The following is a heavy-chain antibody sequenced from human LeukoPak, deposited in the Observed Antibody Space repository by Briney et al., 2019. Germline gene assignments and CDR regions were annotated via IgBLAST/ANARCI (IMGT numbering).Heavy chain of an antibody. V-gene: IGHV3-15*01. Sequence: SGGSLRLSCAASGFTFSNAWMSWVRQALGKWLEWVGRIKSKTDGGTTDYAAPVKGRFTISRDDSKNTLYLQINSLKTEDTAVYYCTTDWFRAFLFDYWGQGTLVTVSS. D-gene: IGHD3-10*01. CDR2: IKSKTDGGTT. CDR1: GFTFSNAW. J-gene: IGHJ4*02. CDR3: TTDWFRAFLFDY.